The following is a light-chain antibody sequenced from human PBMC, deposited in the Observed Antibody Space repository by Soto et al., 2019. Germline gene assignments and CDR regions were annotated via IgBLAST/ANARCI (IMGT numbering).Light chain of an antibody. CDR3: QPYNSYRA. CDR1: QSIDTW. J-gene: IGKJ1*01. Sequence: DIQRTQSPSTLSAFVGDTVTITCRASQSIDTWLAWHQQKPGRAPKLLISKASALESGVPSRFSGSGSGTDFTLTIRAVQPDHLALHYCQPYNSYRASGQRTKVDIK. V-gene: IGKV1-5*03. CDR2: KAS.